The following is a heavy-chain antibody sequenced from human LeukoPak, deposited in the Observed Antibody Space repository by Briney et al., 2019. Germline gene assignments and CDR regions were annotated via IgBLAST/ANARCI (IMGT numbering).Heavy chain of an antibody. V-gene: IGHV3-7*01. CDR2: IKQDGSEK. Sequence: PGGSLRLSCAASGFTFSSYWMSWVRQAPGKGLEWVANIKQDGSEKYYVGSVKGRFTISRDNAKNSLYLQMNSLRAEDTAVYYCARDGYYYYYGMDVWGQGTTVTVSS. CDR1: GFTFSSYW. J-gene: IGHJ6*02. CDR3: ARDGYYYYYGMDV.